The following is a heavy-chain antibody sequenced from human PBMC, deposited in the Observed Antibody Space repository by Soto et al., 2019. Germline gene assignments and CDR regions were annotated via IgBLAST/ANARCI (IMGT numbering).Heavy chain of an antibody. CDR3: ARVVRCTRSGCYYLAMDV. J-gene: IGHJ6*02. Sequence: QVQLQESGPGLVKPSETLSLTCSVSGESVSSGYYYWTWIRQPPGKGLEWIGSILSSGRTNYHPSLKGRVSMSVDTSKNQFSLRLTSVGAADTAIYFCARVVRCTRSGCYYLAMDVWGQGTTVTVFS. V-gene: IGHV4-61*01. D-gene: IGHD2-15*01. CDR1: GESVSSGYYY. CDR2: ILSSGRT.